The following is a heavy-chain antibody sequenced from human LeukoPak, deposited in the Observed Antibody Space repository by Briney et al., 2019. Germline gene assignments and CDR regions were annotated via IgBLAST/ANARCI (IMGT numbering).Heavy chain of an antibody. J-gene: IGHJ4*02. CDR3: ARDSGERYYYDSSGYYLDY. Sequence: RASVKVSCKASGGTFSSYAISWVRQAPGQGLEWMGGIIPIFGTANYAQKFQGRVTITADESTSTAYMELSSLRSEDTAVYYCARDSGERYYYDSSGYYLDYWGQGTLVTVSS. CDR1: GGTFSSYA. CDR2: IIPIFGTA. D-gene: IGHD3-22*01. V-gene: IGHV1-69*13.